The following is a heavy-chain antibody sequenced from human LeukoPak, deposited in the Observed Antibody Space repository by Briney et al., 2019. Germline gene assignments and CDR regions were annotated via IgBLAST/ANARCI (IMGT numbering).Heavy chain of an antibody. CDR2: ISSSGSTI. CDR3: ARGARDYDSSGYYS. V-gene: IGHV3-11*01. CDR1: GFTFSDYY. Sequence: TGGSLRLSCAASGFTFSDYYMSWIRQAPGKGLEWVSYISSSGSTIYYADSVKGRFTISRDNAKNSLYLQMNSLRAEDTAVYYCARGARDYDSSGYYSWGQGTLVTVSS. J-gene: IGHJ4*02. D-gene: IGHD3-22*01.